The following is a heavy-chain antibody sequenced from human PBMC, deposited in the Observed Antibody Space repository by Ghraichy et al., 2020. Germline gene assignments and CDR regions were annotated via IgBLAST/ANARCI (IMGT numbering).Heavy chain of an antibody. Sequence: SETRSLTCTVSGGSISSYYWSWIRQPPGKGLEWIGYIYYSGSTNYNPSLKSRVTISVDTSKNQFSLKLSSVTAADTAMYYCAKVGWLREGYWFDPWGQGTLVTVSS. V-gene: IGHV4-59*01. J-gene: IGHJ5*02. CDR1: GGSISSYY. CDR3: AKVGWLREGYWFDP. CDR2: IYYSGST. D-gene: IGHD5-12*01.